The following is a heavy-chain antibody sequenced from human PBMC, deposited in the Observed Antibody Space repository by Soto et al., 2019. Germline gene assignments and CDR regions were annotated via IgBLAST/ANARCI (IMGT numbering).Heavy chain of an antibody. D-gene: IGHD4-17*01. V-gene: IGHV3-53*02. CDR3: SGAYGTLATYGMDV. CDR1: GFTVSSNY. CDR2: IYSGGST. J-gene: IGHJ6*02. Sequence: EVQLVETGGGLIQPGGSLRLSCAASGFTVSSNYMSWVRQAPGKGLECVSVIYSGGSTYYADSVKGRFTISRDNSKTTLYLQMNSLRAEDTAVYYCSGAYGTLATYGMDVWGQGTTGTVSS.